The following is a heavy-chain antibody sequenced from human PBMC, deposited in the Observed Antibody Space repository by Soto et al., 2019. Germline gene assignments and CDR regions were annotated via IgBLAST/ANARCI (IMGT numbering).Heavy chain of an antibody. Sequence: QVQLVPSGAEVKKPGDSVKISCKTFGYTFTRFYIHWVRQAPGHGLEWMGIVNSSGNVTSFAPKLQGIVTTTRDTSRVTVYIDLGSLKSDDTAVDYCATEAGDSEAFDIWGQGTVVTVSS. D-gene: IGHD4-17*01. V-gene: IGHV1-46*03. CDR2: VNSSGNVT. J-gene: IGHJ3*02. CDR3: ATEAGDSEAFDI. CDR1: GYTFTRFY.